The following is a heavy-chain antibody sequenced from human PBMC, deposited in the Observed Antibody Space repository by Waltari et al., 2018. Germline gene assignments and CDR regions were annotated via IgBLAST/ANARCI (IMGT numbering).Heavy chain of an antibody. J-gene: IGHJ6*02. V-gene: IGHV4-59*11. CDR3: ARDGEDGGYYYYYGMDV. CDR1: GGSISSHY. D-gene: IGHD3-16*01. CDR2: IYYSGST. Sequence: QVQLQESGPGLVKPSETLSLTCTVSGGSISSHYWSWIRPPPGKGLEWIGYIYYSGSTNYNPSLKSRVTISVDTSKNQFSLKLSSVTAADTAVYYCARDGEDGGYYYYYGMDVWGQGTTVTVSS.